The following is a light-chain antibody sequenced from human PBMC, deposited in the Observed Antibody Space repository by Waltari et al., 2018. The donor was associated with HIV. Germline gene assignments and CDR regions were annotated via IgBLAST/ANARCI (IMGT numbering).Light chain of an antibody. J-gene: IGLJ2*01. CDR1: SSDIGGYTY. CDR2: EVS. V-gene: IGLV2-14*03. CDR3: SSYTGSTTVV. Sequence: QSALTQPASVSGSPGRSITISCTGTSSDIGGYTYVSWYQQHPGKAPKLMIYEVSNRPSGVSSRFSGSKAGNTASLTSSGLQAEDEADYYCSSYTGSTTVVFGGGTKVTVL.